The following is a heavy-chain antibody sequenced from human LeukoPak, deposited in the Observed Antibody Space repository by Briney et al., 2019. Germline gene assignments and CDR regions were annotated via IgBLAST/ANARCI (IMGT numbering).Heavy chain of an antibody. CDR3: AAGYNSGLAY. Sequence: GGSLRLSCAASGFTFSSYSMNWVRQAPGKGLEWVSSIISSSGYIYYAGSVKGRFTISRDNAKNTLYLQMNSLRAEDTAVYYCAAGYNSGLAYWGQGTLVTVSS. D-gene: IGHD5-24*01. V-gene: IGHV3-21*01. CDR2: IISSSGYI. CDR1: GFTFSSYS. J-gene: IGHJ4*02.